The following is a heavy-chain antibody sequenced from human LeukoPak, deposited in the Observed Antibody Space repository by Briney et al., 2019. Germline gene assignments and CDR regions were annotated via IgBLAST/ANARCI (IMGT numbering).Heavy chain of an antibody. J-gene: IGHJ3*01. CDR3: ARHEGGGFYSRSFDV. CDR1: GGSINNYY. D-gene: IGHD2-15*01. CDR2: IDYTGST. Sequence: PSETLSLTCTVSGGSINNYYWSWIRQPPGKGLDWIAYIDYTGSTDHNPSLKSRVTISVDTSKNQFSLKLSSVTAADTAVYYCARHEGGGFYSRSFDVWGQGTLATVSS. V-gene: IGHV4-59*08.